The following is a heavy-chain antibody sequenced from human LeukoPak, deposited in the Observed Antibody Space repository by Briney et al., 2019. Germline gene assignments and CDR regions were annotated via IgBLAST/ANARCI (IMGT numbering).Heavy chain of an antibody. CDR2: IIPIFGTA. D-gene: IGHD3-22*01. CDR1: GGTFSSYA. J-gene: IGHJ6*03. V-gene: IGHV1-69*13. Sequence: VASVKVSCKASGGTFSSYAISWVRQAPGQGLEWMGRIIPIFGTANYAQKFQGRVTITADESTSTAYMELSSLRSEDTAVYYCASLNYYDSSGYSRYYYYYYMDVWGKGTTVTVSS. CDR3: ASLNYYDSSGYSRYYYYYYMDV.